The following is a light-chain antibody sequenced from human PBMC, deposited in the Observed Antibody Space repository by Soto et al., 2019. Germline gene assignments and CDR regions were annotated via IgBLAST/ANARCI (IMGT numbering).Light chain of an antibody. Sequence: EIVMTQSPATLSVSPGERATLSCRASQSITSHLAWYQQKPGQTPRLLIYDASTRAAGIPARFSASGSGTEFTLTISSVLSEDFAVYYWQQYNTWPPYTFGQGTKLDIK. CDR1: QSITSH. CDR3: QQYNTWPPYT. V-gene: IGKV3-15*01. CDR2: DAS. J-gene: IGKJ2*01.